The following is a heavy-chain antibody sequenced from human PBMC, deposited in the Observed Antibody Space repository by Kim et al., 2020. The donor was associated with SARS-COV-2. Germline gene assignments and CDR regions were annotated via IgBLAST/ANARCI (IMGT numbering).Heavy chain of an antibody. V-gene: IGHV3-30-3*01. CDR3: ARDEDLDY. Sequence: GSNKYYADSVKGRFTISRDNSKNTLYLQMNSLRAEDTAVYYCARDEDLDYWGQGTLVTVSS. J-gene: IGHJ4*02. CDR2: GSNK.